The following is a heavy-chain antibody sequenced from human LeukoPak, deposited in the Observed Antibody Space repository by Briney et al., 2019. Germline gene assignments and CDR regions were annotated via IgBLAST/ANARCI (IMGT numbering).Heavy chain of an antibody. CDR2: INHSGST. CDR1: GGSFSGYY. D-gene: IGHD2-2*02. V-gene: IGHV4-34*01. J-gene: IGHJ6*03. Sequence: SETLSLTCAVYGGSFSGYYWSWLRQPPGKGLEWIGEINHSGSTNYNPSLKSRVTISVDTSKNQFSLKLSTVTAADTAVYYCARGRSRYCSSTSCYTEDYYYMDVWGKGTTVTVSS. CDR3: ARGRSRYCSSTSCYTEDYYYMDV.